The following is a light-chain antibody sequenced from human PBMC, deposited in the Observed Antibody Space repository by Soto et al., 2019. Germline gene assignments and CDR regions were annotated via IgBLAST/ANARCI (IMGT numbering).Light chain of an antibody. CDR2: AAS. CDR1: QTVTSY. CDR3: QQSYRFPKT. Sequence: DVQMIQSPSSLSASVGDSLTLTCRASQTVTSYLNWYQQKPGKAPKLLIYAASTLQSGVPSRFSGSGSGTEFTLTIISLRPEDFATYYCQQSYRFPKTFGRGTKVDIK. J-gene: IGKJ1*01. V-gene: IGKV1-39*01.